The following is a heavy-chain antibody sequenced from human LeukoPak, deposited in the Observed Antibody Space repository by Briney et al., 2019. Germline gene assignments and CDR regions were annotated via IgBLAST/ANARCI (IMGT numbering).Heavy chain of an antibody. D-gene: IGHD5-12*01. CDR3: ARDISSGGLYNWFDP. J-gene: IGHJ5*02. V-gene: IGHV3-74*01. CDR2: LNGDGSST. Sequence: GGSLGLSCAASGFTFSSYWMHWVRQAPGKGLVWVSRLNGDGSSTNYADSVKGRFTISRDNAKNTLFLQMNSLRAEDTAVYYCARDISSGGLYNWFDPWGQGTLVTVSS. CDR1: GFTFSSYW.